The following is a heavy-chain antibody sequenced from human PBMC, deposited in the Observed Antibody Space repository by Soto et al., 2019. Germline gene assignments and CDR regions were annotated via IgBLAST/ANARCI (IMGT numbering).Heavy chain of an antibody. J-gene: IGHJ4*02. D-gene: IGHD6-19*01. V-gene: IGHV4-59*01. CDR2: IYYSART. CDR3: ARGAVDGDYYFDY. CDR1: GGSISSYY. Sequence: QVQLQASGPGLVKPSETLTLTCTVSGGSISSYYWSWIRQPPGKGLEWIGYIYYSARTNYNPSLKSRVTISVDTSKDQFSVKLSSVTAADTDAYYCARGAVDGDYYFDYRGQGTLDTVSS.